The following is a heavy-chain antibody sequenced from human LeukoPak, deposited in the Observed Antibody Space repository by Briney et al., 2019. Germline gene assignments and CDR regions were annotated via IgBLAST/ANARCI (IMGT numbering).Heavy chain of an antibody. J-gene: IGHJ5*02. V-gene: IGHV3-48*01. CDR1: GFTFSNYW. Sequence: GGSLRLSCAASGFTFSNYWMRWVRQAPGKGLEWVSYISSSSTTIDYAASVKGRFTISRDNAKNSLYLQMNSLRAEDTAVYYCARAGSNIVVVPNWFDPWGQGTLVTVSS. CDR2: ISSSSTTI. CDR3: ARAGSNIVVVPNWFDP. D-gene: IGHD2-2*01.